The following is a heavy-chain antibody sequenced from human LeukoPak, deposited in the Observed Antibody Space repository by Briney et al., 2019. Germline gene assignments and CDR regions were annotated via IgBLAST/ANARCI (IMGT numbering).Heavy chain of an antibody. V-gene: IGHV4-34*01. CDR1: GGSFSGYY. J-gene: IGHJ3*02. CDR2: IYYSGGT. Sequence: PSETLSLTCAVYGGSFSGYYWGWIRQPPGKGLEWIGSIYYSGGTYYNPSLKSRVTISVDTSKNQFSLKLSSVTAADTAVYYCATRMATVTLDAFDIWGQGTMVTVSS. CDR3: ATRMATVTLDAFDI. D-gene: IGHD4-17*01.